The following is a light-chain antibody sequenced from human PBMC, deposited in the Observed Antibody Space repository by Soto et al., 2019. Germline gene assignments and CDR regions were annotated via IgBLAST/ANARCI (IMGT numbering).Light chain of an antibody. Sequence: QSALTQPASVSGSPGQSITISCTGTSSDVGGYKYVSWYQQHPGKAPKLMIYEVSNRPSGVSNRFSGSKSGNTASVTISGLQAEDEADYYCSSYTSSSTYVVFGGGTKVTVL. CDR2: EVS. V-gene: IGLV2-14*01. J-gene: IGLJ2*01. CDR1: SSDVGGYKY. CDR3: SSYTSSSTYVV.